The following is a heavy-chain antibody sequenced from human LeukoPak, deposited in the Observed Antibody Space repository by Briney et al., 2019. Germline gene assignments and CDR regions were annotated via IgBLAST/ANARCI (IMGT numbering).Heavy chain of an antibody. CDR2: ISSSRSYI. D-gene: IGHD3-16*01. CDR1: GFTFSSYS. J-gene: IGHJ6*02. V-gene: IGHV3-21*01. CDR3: ARDDSPYLGYYGMDV. Sequence: PGGSLRLSCAAPGFTFSSYSMNWVRQAPGKGLEWVSSISSSRSYIYYADSVKGRFTISRDNAKNSLYLQMNSLRAEDTAVYYCARDDSPYLGYYGMDVWGQGTTVTVSS.